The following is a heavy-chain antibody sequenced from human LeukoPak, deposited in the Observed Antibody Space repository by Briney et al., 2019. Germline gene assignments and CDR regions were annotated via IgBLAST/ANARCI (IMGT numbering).Heavy chain of an antibody. V-gene: IGHV4-59*01. CDR3: ARTKVRGVIIRGHWFDP. CDR1: GGSISNFY. CDR2: IHHSGST. J-gene: IGHJ5*02. Sequence: SETLSLTGTVSGGSISNFYWSWIRQPPGKGLEWIGYIHHSGSTNYNPSLKSRVTISVDTSKNQFSLKLGSVTAADTAVYYCARTKVRGVIIRGHWFDPWGQGTLVTVSS. D-gene: IGHD3-10*01.